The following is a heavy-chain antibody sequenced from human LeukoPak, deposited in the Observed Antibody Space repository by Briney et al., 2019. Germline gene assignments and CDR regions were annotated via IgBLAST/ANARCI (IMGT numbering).Heavy chain of an antibody. CDR2: INHSGST. V-gene: IGHV4-39*07. CDR1: GGSISSSSYY. CDR3: ASSGWYRGY. J-gene: IGHJ4*02. Sequence: PSETLSLTCTVSGGSISSSSYYWGWIRQPPGKGLEWIGEINHSGSTNYNPSLKSRVTISVDTSKNQFSLKLSSVTAADTAVYYCASSGWYRGYWGQGTLVTVSS. D-gene: IGHD6-19*01.